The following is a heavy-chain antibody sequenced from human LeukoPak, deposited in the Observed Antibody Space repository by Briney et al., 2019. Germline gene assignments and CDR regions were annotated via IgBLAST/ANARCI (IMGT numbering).Heavy chain of an antibody. V-gene: IGHV3-53*01. CDR3: AKERVVVAATTPTYYFDY. J-gene: IGHJ4*02. D-gene: IGHD2-15*01. CDR1: GFIVSSSY. Sequence: GGSLRLSCAASGFIVSSSYMNWVRQAPGKGLEWVSVIYSGGSTYYADSVKGRFTISRDNSKNTLYLQMNSLRAEDTAVYYCAKERVVVAATTPTYYFDYWGQGTLVTVSS. CDR2: IYSGGST.